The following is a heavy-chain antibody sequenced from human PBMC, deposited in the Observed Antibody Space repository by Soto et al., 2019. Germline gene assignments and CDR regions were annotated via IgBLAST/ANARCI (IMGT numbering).Heavy chain of an antibody. CDR3: AKDPSRTTTNRNFDF. Sequence: GGSLRLSCVGSGFTFSSYAMSWVRQAPGKGLEWVSAISGGGGSAYHADSVKGRFTISRDNSKNTLYLQMNSLRVEDTAVYYCAKDPSRTTTNRNFDFWGQGTMVTVSS. J-gene: IGHJ4*02. D-gene: IGHD1-26*01. CDR1: GFTFSSYA. V-gene: IGHV3-23*01. CDR2: ISGGGGSA.